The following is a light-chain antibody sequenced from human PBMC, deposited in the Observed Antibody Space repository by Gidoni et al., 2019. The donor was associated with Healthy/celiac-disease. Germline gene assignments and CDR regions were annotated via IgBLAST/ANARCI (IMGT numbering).Light chain of an antibody. J-gene: IGLJ1*01. CDR2: PDS. V-gene: IGLV3-1*01. Sequence: SYELTQPPSVSVSPGQTASITCSGDKVGDKYACWYQQKPGQSPVLVIYPDSKRPSVIPERFSGSNSGNTATLTISGTQAMDEADYYCQAWDSSTASYVFGTGTTVTVL. CDR3: QAWDSSTASYV. CDR1: KVGDKY.